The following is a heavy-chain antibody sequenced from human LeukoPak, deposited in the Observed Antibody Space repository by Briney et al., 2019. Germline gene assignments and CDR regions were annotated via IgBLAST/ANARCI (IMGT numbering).Heavy chain of an antibody. D-gene: IGHD1-1*01. CDR2: INHNNGGT. J-gene: IGHJ4*02. Sequence: ASVKVSCKAFGYTITVYYIHWVRQAPGEGLEWMGWINHNNGGTNSAQKFQGRVTMTRDTSIGTAYMELNRLTYDDTAVYYCGRDRHWNQGNFDYWGQGTLVTVSS. V-gene: IGHV1-2*02. CDR3: GRDRHWNQGNFDY. CDR1: GYTITVYY.